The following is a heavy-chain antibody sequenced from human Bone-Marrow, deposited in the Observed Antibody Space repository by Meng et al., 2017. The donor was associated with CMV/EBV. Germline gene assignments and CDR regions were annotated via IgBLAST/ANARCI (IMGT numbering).Heavy chain of an antibody. CDR2: MNPNSGNT. J-gene: IGHJ5*02. V-gene: IGHV1-8*01. Sequence: ASVKVSCKASGYTFTSYDINWVRQATGQGLEWRGWMNPNSGNTGYAQKFQGRVTMTRNTAISTAYMELSSLRSEDTAVYYCARGHHAYYFGSGSYYNGFDPWGQGTLVTVSS. D-gene: IGHD3-10*01. CDR1: GYTFTSYD. CDR3: ARGHHAYYFGSGSYYNGFDP.